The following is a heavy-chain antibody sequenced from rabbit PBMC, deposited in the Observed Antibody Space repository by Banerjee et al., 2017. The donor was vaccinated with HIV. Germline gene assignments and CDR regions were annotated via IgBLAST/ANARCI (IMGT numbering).Heavy chain of an antibody. CDR3: AREGYDDVGDYGYFNL. D-gene: IGHD2-1*01. CDR2: IHTSGGST. J-gene: IGHJ4*01. CDR1: GFTFSSYYY. Sequence: QSLEESGGDLVKPGASLTLTCKASGFTFSSYYYMCWVRQAPGKGLELIACIHTSGGSTWYAAWVNGRFTIFRSTSLNTVDLKMTSLTAADTATYFCAREGYDDVGDYGYFNLWGPGTLVTVS. V-gene: IGHV1S43*01.